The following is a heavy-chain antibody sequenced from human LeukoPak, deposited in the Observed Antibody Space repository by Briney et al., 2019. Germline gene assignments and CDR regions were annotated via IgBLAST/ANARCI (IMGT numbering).Heavy chain of an antibody. D-gene: IGHD3-10*01. CDR3: AKSRARYYGSGSWPHDAFDI. CDR2: IKQDGSEK. J-gene: IGHJ3*02. CDR1: GFTFSSYW. V-gene: IGHV3-7*03. Sequence: AGGSLRLSCAASGFTFSSYWMSWVRQAPGKGLEWVANIKQDGSEKYYVDSVKGRFTISRDNAKNSLYLQMNSLRAEDMALYYCAKSRARYYGSGSWPHDAFDIWGQGTMVTVSS.